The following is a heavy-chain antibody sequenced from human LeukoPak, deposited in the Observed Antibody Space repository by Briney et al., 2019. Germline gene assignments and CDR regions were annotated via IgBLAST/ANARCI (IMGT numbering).Heavy chain of an antibody. V-gene: IGHV3-30-3*01. CDR2: ISYDGSNK. CDR1: GFTFSSYA. Sequence: GGSLRLSCAASGFTFSSYAMYWVRQAPGKGLEWVAVISYDGSNKYYADSVKGRFTISRDNSKNTLYLQMNSLRAEDTAVYYCARDQVGMGYYGSGIDYWGQGTLVTVSS. D-gene: IGHD3-10*01. CDR3: ARDQVGMGYYGSGIDY. J-gene: IGHJ4*02.